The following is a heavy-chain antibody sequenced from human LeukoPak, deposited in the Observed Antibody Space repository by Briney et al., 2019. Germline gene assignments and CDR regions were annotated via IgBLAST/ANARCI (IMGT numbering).Heavy chain of an antibody. D-gene: IGHD3-10*01. CDR1: GYTFTSYG. CDR3: ARDGPWSGY. Sequence: ASVKVSCKASGYTFTSYGISWVRQAPGQGLEWMGWISAYNGNTNYAQKLQGRVTITADESTSTAYMELSSLRSDDTAVYYCARDGPWSGYWGQGTLVTVSS. J-gene: IGHJ4*02. CDR2: ISAYNGNT. V-gene: IGHV1-18*01.